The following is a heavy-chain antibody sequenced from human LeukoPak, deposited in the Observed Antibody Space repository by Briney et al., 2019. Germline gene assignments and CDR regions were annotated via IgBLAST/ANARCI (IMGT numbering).Heavy chain of an antibody. D-gene: IGHD2-15*01. Sequence: PGGSLRLSCAASGFTFSSYGMHWVRQAPGKGLEWVAVISYDGSNKYYADSVKGRFTISRDNSKNTLYLQMNRLRAEDTALYHCAREVAYYYMDVWGKGTTVTISS. V-gene: IGHV3-30*03. CDR2: ISYDGSNK. CDR3: AREVAYYYMDV. CDR1: GFTFSSYG. J-gene: IGHJ6*03.